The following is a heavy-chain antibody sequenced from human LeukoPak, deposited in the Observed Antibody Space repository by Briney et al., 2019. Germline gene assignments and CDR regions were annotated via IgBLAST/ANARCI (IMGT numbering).Heavy chain of an antibody. D-gene: IGHD2-15*01. CDR2: INPHNGDI. V-gene: IGHV1-2*02. J-gene: IGHJ4*02. CDR3: ATVRDIVVGGGPYYFDY. CDR1: VYTFIGYY. Sequence: SVKVSCKASVYTFIGYYLHWVRQAPGQGLEWMGWINPHNGDINYAQKFPGRVTMSRDTSITPAYMELSTLKSDDTAVYYCATVRDIVVGGGPYYFDYWGQGTLVTVSS.